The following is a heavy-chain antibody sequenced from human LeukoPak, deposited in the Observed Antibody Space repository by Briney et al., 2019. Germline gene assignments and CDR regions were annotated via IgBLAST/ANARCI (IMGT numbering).Heavy chain of an antibody. Sequence: SETLSLTCTVSGGSISSYYWSWIRQPAGKGLEWIGRIYTSGSTNYNPSLKSRVTMSVDTSKNQFSLKLSSVTAADTAVYYRARDHGVVTGEIRFDYWGQGTLVTVSS. CDR2: IYTSGST. V-gene: IGHV4-4*07. D-gene: IGHD2-21*02. CDR1: GGSISSYY. CDR3: ARDHGVVTGEIRFDY. J-gene: IGHJ4*02.